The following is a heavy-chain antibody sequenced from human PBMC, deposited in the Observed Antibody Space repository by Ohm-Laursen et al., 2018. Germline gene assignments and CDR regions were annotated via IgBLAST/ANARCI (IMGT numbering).Heavy chain of an antibody. J-gene: IGHJ4*02. D-gene: IGHD2-15*01. Sequence: SLRLSCTASGFTFSSYSMNWVRQAPGKGLEWVAVIWYDGSNKYCAGSVKGRFTISRDNSKNTLYLQMNSLRAEDTAVYYCARDPRGVLHSYFDYWGQGTLVTVSS. V-gene: IGHV3-33*08. CDR2: IWYDGSNK. CDR3: ARDPRGVLHSYFDY. CDR1: GFTFSSYS.